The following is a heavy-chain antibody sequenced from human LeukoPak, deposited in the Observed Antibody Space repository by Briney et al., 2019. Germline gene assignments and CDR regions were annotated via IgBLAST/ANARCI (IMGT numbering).Heavy chain of an antibody. CDR1: TFTLSNYH. CDR2: ISSGSDYT. J-gene: IGHJ2*01. CDR3: AKIGVIGNWYYDV. V-gene: IGHV3-23*01. D-gene: IGHD3-10*01. Sequence: PGGSLRLSCAASTFTLSNYHMNWVRQAPWKGPEWVSSISSGSDYTFYADSVKGRFTISRDNSKNTLYLQMNSLRAGDTAIYHCAKIGVIGNWYYDVWGRGTLVTVSS.